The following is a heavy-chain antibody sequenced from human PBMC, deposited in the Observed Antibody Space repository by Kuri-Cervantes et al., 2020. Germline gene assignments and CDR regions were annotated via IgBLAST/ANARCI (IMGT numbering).Heavy chain of an antibody. CDR2: INAGNGNT. Sequence: ASVKVSCKASGYTFTGYYMHWVRQAPGQGLEWMGWINAGNGNTKYSQKFQGRVTITRDTSASTAYMELSSLRSEDTAVYYCARGWHPHDGYSSAGFNYWGQGTLVTVSS. CDR3: ARGWHPHDGYSSAGFNY. V-gene: IGHV1/OR15-3*02. D-gene: IGHD6-19*01. CDR1: GYTFTGYY. J-gene: IGHJ4*02.